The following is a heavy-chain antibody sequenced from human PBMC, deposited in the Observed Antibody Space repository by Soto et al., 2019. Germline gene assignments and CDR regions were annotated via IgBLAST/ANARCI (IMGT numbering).Heavy chain of an antibody. D-gene: IGHD5-12*01. CDR2: ISYDGSNK. CDR1: GFTFSSYG. J-gene: IGHJ2*01. Sequence: QVQLVESGGGVVQPGRSLRLSCAASGFTFSSYGMHWVRQAPGKGLEWVAVISYDGSNKYYADSVKGRFTISRDNSKNTLYLQMNSLRAEDTAVYYCAKSGATIGIYWYFDLWGRGTLVTVSS. CDR3: AKSGATIGIYWYFDL. V-gene: IGHV3-30*18.